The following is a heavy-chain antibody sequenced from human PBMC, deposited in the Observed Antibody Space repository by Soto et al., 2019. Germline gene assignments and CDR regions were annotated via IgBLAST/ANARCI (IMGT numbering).Heavy chain of an antibody. D-gene: IGHD6-13*01. CDR2: ISAYNGNT. J-gene: IGHJ4*02. CDR1: CYTFTSYG. CDR3: ARMADSSSWASNFDY. V-gene: IGHV1-18*01. Sequence: ASVKVSCKASCYTFTSYGIIRLRQAPGQVLEWMVWISAYNGNTNYAQKVQSRVTMTTDASTSRAYMELRSLRSDDTAVYYCARMADSSSWASNFDYWGQGTLVTVSS.